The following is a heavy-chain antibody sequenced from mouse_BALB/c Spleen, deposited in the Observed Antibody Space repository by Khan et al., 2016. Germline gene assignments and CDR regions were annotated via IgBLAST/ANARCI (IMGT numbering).Heavy chain of an antibody. CDR2: IDPETGGT. CDR1: GYIFTDHE. Sequence: VQLQESGAELVRPGASVTLSCKASGYIFTDHEMHWVKQTPVHGLEWIGAIDPETGGTTYNQKFKGKATLTADKSSSTAYMELRSLTSEDSAVYYCKRRAYYGSRRAMDYWGQGTSVTVSS. V-gene: IGHV1-15*01. J-gene: IGHJ4*01. CDR3: KRRAYYGSRRAMDY. D-gene: IGHD1-1*01.